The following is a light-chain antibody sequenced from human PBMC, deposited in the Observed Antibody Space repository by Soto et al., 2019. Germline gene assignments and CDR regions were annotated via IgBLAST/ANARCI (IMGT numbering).Light chain of an antibody. Sequence: DVVMTQSPDSLAVSLGERATINCKSSQSILYSSNNNNYLAWYQQKPRQPPKLLIYWASTRESGVPDRFSGSGSGTDFTLTISSLQAEDEAVYYCQQYYSTPLTFGGGSKVDIK. CDR2: WAS. CDR1: QSILYSSNNNNY. J-gene: IGKJ4*01. CDR3: QQYYSTPLT. V-gene: IGKV4-1*01.